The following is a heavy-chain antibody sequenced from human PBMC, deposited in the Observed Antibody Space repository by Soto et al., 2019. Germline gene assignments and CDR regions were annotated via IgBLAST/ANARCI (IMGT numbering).Heavy chain of an antibody. CDR2: IIPMFGTV. V-gene: IGHV1-69*06. J-gene: IGHJ6*02. CDR1: GGTFTSFA. Sequence: VASVKVSCKASGGTFTSFAISWVRQAPGEGPEWMGRIIPMFGTVNYAQNFQGRVTITADTSTSTAYMELSSLRSDDTAVYYCARDAGAAGVYDFDMDVWGQGTTVTVSS. D-gene: IGHD6-13*01. CDR3: ARDAGAAGVYDFDMDV.